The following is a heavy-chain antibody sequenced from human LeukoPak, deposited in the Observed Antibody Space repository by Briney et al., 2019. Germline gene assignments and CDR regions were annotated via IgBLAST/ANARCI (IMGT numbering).Heavy chain of an antibody. CDR2: IYYSGST. Sequence: SETLSLTCTVSGGSISSYYWSWIRQPPGKGLEWIGYIYYSGSTNYNPSLKSRVTISVDTSKNQFSLKLSSVTAADTAVYYCVTQARGWYYFDYWGQGTLVTVSS. CDR1: GGSISSYY. V-gene: IGHV4-59*01. J-gene: IGHJ4*02. D-gene: IGHD6-19*01. CDR3: VTQARGWYYFDY.